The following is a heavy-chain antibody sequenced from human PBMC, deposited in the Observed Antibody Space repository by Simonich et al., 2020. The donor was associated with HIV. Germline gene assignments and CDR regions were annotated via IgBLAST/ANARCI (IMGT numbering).Heavy chain of an antibody. Sequence: EVQLVESGGGLVQPGGSLSLACAASGFTFRGYWMSGVCQASGKGLECVANIKQDGSVKYYVDSGNGRLTISRDNAKNSLYLQMNSLRAEDTAVYYCARGGRHAYYFDYWGQGTLVTVSP. CDR3: ARGGRHAYYFDY. J-gene: IGHJ4*02. D-gene: IGHD3-16*01. V-gene: IGHV3-7*02. CDR1: GFTFRGYW. CDR2: IKQDGSVK.